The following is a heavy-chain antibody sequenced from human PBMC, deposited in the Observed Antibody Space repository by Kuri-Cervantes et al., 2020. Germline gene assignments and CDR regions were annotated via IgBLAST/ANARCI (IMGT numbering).Heavy chain of an antibody. CDR1: GGSISDYY. CDR3: ARGVASPNWFDP. D-gene: IGHD2-15*01. V-gene: IGHV4-59*01. CDR2: IYYSGST. J-gene: IGHJ5*02. Sequence: SETLSLTCTVSGGSISDYYWSWIRQPPGKGLEWIGYIYYSGSTNYNPSLKSRVTISVDTSKNQFSLKLSSVTAADTAVYYCARGVASPNWFDPWGQGTLVTVSS.